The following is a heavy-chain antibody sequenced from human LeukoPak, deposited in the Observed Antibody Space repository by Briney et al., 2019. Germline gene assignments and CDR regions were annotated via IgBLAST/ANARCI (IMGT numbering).Heavy chain of an antibody. CDR2: IYYSGST. Sequence: SETLSLTCTVSGGSISSYYWSWIRQPPGKGLEWIGYIYYSGSTNYNPSLKSRVTISVDTSKNQFSLKLSSVTAADTAVYYCARDPLYGSGSGRGGDAFDIWGQGTMVTVSS. J-gene: IGHJ3*02. CDR3: ARDPLYGSGSGRGGDAFDI. V-gene: IGHV4-59*01. CDR1: GGSISSYY. D-gene: IGHD3-10*01.